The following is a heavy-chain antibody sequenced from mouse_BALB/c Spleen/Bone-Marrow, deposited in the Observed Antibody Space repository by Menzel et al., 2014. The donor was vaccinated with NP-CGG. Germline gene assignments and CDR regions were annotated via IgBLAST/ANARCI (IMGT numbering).Heavy chain of an antibody. D-gene: IGHD1-2*01. CDR2: IYPGNSDT. V-gene: IGHV1-5*01. Sequence: EVQLQQSGTVLARPGASVKMSCKASGYSFTSYWMHWVKQRPGQGLEWIGAIYPGNSDTSYNQKFKGKAKLTAVTSASTDYMDLSSLTNEDSAVYYCTRYYYAYDAWFAYWGQGTLVTVSA. CDR1: GYSFTSYW. J-gene: IGHJ3*01. CDR3: TRYYYAYDAWFAY.